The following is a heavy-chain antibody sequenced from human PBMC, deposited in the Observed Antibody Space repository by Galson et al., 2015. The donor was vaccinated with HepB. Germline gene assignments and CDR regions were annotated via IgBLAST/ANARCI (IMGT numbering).Heavy chain of an antibody. V-gene: IGHV1-46*01. CDR1: GYTFTSDY. D-gene: IGHD3-16*02. Sequence: SVKVSCKASGYTFTSDYIHWVRQAPGQGFEWMGIINPSGGGTNYAQKFRGRITMFMDKSTSTLFMELRSLRSEDTAVYYCARGREYDHPWGSYRSRRPNWFDPWGQGTLVTVSS. CDR2: INPSGGGT. J-gene: IGHJ5*02. CDR3: ARGREYDHPWGSYRSRRPNWFDP.